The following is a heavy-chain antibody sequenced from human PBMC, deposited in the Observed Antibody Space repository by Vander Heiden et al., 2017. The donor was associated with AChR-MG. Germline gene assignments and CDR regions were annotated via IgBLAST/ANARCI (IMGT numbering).Heavy chain of an antibody. Sequence: QVQLVQSGAEVKKPGASVQVSCKAPGYTFTSYYVHGVQQATGQGLEWMEIINHSGCSTSYEQKCQGRVTMTRDTSTSTGYMELSSLRSEDTAVYYFARDGPTGVTPRLFDYWGQGTLVTVSS. J-gene: IGHJ4*02. CDR1: GYTFTSYY. D-gene: IGHD4-17*01. CDR2: INHSGCST. CDR3: ARDGPTGVTPRLFDY. V-gene: IGHV1-46*01.